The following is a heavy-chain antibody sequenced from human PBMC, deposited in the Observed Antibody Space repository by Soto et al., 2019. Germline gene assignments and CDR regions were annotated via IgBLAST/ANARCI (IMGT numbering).Heavy chain of an antibody. V-gene: IGHV1-69*13. CDR2: IIPIFGTA. CDR1: GGTFSSYA. D-gene: IGHD2-2*02. CDR3: ASSHIPYPFCDY. Sequence: ASVKVSCKASGGTFSSYAISWVRQAPGQGLEWMGGIIPIFGTANYAQKFQGRVTITADESTSTAYMELSSLRSEDTAVYYCASSHIPYPFCDYWGQGTLVTVSS. J-gene: IGHJ4*02.